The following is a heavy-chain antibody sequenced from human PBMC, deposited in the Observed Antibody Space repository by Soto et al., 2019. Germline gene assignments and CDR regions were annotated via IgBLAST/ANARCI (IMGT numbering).Heavy chain of an antibody. CDR3: ARAMAAADKGEGPFWFDP. J-gene: IGHJ5*02. D-gene: IGHD6-25*01. V-gene: IGHV1-46*01. CDR2: INADGGRT. Sequence: VQLVQSGAEVREPGASVMLSCKTSGYAFTMFYMSWVRQAPGQGLEWMGTINADGGRTTYAQNFQGRLPMTSATSTGTIYMELSSLKSDDTAVYCCARAMAAADKGEGPFWFDPWGQGALVPVS. CDR1: GYAFTMFY.